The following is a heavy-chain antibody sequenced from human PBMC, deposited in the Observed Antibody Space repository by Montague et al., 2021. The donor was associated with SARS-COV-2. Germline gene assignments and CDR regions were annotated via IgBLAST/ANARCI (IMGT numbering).Heavy chain of an antibody. CDR2: INQGGAP. Sequence: SETLSLTCAVSRGSFSNYYWTWIRQSPGKGLEWIGEINQGGAPNYTPSLRSRVTISLDTSKKQISLKLNSVTVADTAVFFCARGMSVQGSFRDFDSSASGALDIWGQGSLVIVSS. J-gene: IGHJ3*02. CDR3: ARGMSVQGSFRDFDSSASGALDI. D-gene: IGHD3-9*01. CDR1: RGSFSNYY. V-gene: IGHV4-34*01.